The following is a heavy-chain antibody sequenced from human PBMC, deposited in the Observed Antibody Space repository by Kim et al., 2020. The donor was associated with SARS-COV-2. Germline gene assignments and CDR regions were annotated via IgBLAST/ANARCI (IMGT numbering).Heavy chain of an antibody. J-gene: IGHJ6*02. Sequence: ASVKVSCKASGYTFTSYAMHWVRQAPGQRLEWMGWINAGNGNTKYSQKFQGRVTITRDTSASTAYMELSSLRSDDTAVYYCARALMATPYYGMDVWGQGTTVTVSS. D-gene: IGHD2-8*01. CDR3: ARALMATPYYGMDV. CDR1: GYTFTSYA. CDR2: INAGNGNT. V-gene: IGHV1-3*01.